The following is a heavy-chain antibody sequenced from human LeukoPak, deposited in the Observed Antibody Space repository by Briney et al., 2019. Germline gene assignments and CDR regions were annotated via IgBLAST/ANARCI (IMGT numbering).Heavy chain of an antibody. CDR1: GFTFSNSG. D-gene: IGHD3-3*01. J-gene: IGHJ4*02. V-gene: IGHV3-23*01. CDR3: ARGSNDFWSGSQLEY. Sequence: GGSLRLSCAASGFTFSNSGMTWVRQAPGKGLEWVSLISGGGGGTYYADSVEGRFTISRDNSKSTVYLEINSLRSEDTAIYYCARGSNDFWSGSQLEYWGQGTLVTVSS. CDR2: ISGGGGGT.